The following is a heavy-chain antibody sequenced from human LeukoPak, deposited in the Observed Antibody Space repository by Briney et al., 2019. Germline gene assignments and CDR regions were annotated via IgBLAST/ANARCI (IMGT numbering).Heavy chain of an antibody. V-gene: IGHV4-61*02. CDR2: IYTSGST. Sequence: SEALSLTCTVSGGSISSGSYYWSWIRQPAGKGLEWIGRIYTSGSTNYNPSLKSRVTISVDTSKNQFSLKLSSVTAADTAVYYCARGCYGDYSDYWGQGTLVTVSS. CDR1: GGSISSGSYY. CDR3: ARGCYGDYSDY. D-gene: IGHD4-17*01. J-gene: IGHJ4*02.